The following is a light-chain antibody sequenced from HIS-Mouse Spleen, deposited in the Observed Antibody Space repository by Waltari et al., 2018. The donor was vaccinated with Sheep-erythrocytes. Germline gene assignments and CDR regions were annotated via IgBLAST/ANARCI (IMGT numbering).Light chain of an antibody. J-gene: IGLJ2*01. CDR3: YSTDSSGNHRV. CDR1: ALPKKY. Sequence: SYELTQPPSVSVSPGQTARITCSGDALPKKYAYWYQQKSGQAPVLVIYADSKRPSGIPGRLAGSGYGTMATWTISGAQVEDEADYYCYSTDSSGNHRVFGGGTKLTVL. V-gene: IGLV3-10*01. CDR2: ADS.